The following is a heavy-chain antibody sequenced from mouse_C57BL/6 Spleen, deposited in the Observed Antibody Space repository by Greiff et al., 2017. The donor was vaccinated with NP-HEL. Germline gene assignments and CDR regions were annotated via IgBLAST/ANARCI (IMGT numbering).Heavy chain of an antibody. CDR2: IDPSDSET. Sequence: QVQLQQPGAELVRPGSSVKLSCKASGYTFTSYWMHWVKQRPIQGLEWIGNIDPSDSETHYNQKFKDKATLTVDKSSSTAYMQLSSLTSEDSAVYYCARERLGRGYFDVWGTGTTVTVSS. CDR3: ARERLGRGYFDV. CDR1: GYTFTSYW. J-gene: IGHJ1*03. V-gene: IGHV1-52*01. D-gene: IGHD4-1*01.